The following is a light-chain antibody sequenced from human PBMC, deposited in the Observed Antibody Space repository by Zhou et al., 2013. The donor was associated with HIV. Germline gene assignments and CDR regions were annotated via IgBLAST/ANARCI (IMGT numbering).Light chain of an antibody. CDR1: QDISSY. J-gene: IGKJ2*01. V-gene: IGKV1-9*01. Sequence: DIQMTQSPSSLSASVGDRVTIACRASQDISSYLAWYQQRPGKVPKLLIYAASTLQSGVPSRFSGSGSGTEFALTINSLQPEDFATYYCLQHNRYPYTFGQGTKLEIK. CDR3: LQHNRYPYT. CDR2: AAS.